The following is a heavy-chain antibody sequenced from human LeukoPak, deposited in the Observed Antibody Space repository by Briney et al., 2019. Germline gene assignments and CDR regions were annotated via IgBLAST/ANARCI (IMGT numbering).Heavy chain of an antibody. CDR1: GGTISSSSYY. V-gene: IGHV4-39*01. CDR2: IYYSGTT. CDR3: ARHVRFLEWLSSYYFDY. Sequence: SETLSLTCTVSGGTISSSSYYWGWIRQPPGKGLEWIGSIYYSGTTYYNPSLKSRVTISVDTSKSQFSLRLTSANAADTAVYYCARHVRFLEWLSSYYFDYWGQGTLVTVSS. J-gene: IGHJ4*02. D-gene: IGHD3-3*01.